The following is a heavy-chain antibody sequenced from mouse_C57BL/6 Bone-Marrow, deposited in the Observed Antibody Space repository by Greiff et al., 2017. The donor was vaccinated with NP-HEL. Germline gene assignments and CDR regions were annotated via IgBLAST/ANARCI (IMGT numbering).Heavy chain of an antibody. Sequence: QVQLQQPGTELVKPGASVKLSCKASGYTFTSYWMHWVKQRPGQGLEWIGNINPGNGGTKYNEKFKGKATLTEDKSSSTAYMQLSSVPSEDSAVSYCAIVFITTVVATGYYAMDYWGQGTSVTVSS. CDR3: AIVFITTVVATGYYAMDY. J-gene: IGHJ4*01. V-gene: IGHV1-53*01. D-gene: IGHD1-1*01. CDR1: GYTFTSYW. CDR2: INPGNGGT.